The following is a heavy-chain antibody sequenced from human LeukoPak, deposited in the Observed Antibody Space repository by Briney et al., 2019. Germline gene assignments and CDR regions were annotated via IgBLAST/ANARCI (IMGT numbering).Heavy chain of an antibody. CDR3: ATFRPGGYFQN. Sequence: SETLSLTCTVSGRSISTDYWSWIRQPPGKRLQWIGYIYYTGSTNYDASLKSRVTISVDTSKNQFSLKLTSVTAADTAVYYCATFRPGGYFQNWGQGTLVTVSS. J-gene: IGHJ1*01. D-gene: IGHD2-21*01. V-gene: IGHV4-59*01. CDR2: IYYTGST. CDR1: GRSISTDY.